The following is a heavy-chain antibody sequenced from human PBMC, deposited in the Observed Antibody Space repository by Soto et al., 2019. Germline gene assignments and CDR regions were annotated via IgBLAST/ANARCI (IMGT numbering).Heavy chain of an antibody. D-gene: IGHD3-3*01. CDR2: IIPIFGTA. V-gene: IGHV1-69*13. CDR3: ARASVTIFGVVPNPGGSYYYGMDV. J-gene: IGHJ6*02. Sequence: SVKVSCKASGGTFSSYAISWVRQAPGQGLEWMGGIIPIFGTANYAQKFQGRVTITADESTSTAYMELSSLRSEDTAVYYCARASVTIFGVVPNPGGSYYYGMDVWGQGTTVTVYS. CDR1: GGTFSSYA.